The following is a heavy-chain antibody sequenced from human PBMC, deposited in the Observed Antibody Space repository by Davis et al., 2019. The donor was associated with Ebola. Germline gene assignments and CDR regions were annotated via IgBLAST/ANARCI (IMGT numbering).Heavy chain of an antibody. CDR2: INPSGST. CDR1: GGSFSGYD. Sequence: SETLSLTCAVYGGSFSGYDWSWIRQPPGKGLEWIGEINPSGSTNYNPSLKSRVTMSVDTSKNQFSLKLSSVTAADTAVYYCARVGGTYDSSGYYPEYFQHWGQGTLVTVSS. D-gene: IGHD3-22*01. J-gene: IGHJ1*01. V-gene: IGHV4-34*01. CDR3: ARVGGTYDSSGYYPEYFQH.